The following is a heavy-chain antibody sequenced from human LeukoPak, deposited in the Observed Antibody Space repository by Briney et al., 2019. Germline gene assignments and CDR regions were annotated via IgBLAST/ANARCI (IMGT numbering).Heavy chain of an antibody. V-gene: IGHV3-30*04. J-gene: IGHJ3*02. D-gene: IGHD2-2*01. CDR1: EFSFNNYA. CDR3: ARYIVVVNGQAFDI. Sequence: GGSLRLSCAASEFSFNNYAMHWVRQAPGRGLEWVAVISNDGSNKYYADSVKGRFTVSRDKSKNTLYLQMNSLRAEDTAVYYCARYIVVVNGQAFDIWGQGTMVTVSS. CDR2: ISNDGSNK.